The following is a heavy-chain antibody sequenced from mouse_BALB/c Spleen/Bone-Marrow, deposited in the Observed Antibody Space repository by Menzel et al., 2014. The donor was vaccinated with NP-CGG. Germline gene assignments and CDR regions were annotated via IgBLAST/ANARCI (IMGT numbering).Heavy chain of an antibody. Sequence: VMLVESGPGLVAPSQSLSITCTVSGFSLTSYGVHWVRQPPGKGLEWLGVIWAGGSTNYNSALMSRLSISKDNSKSQVFLKMNSLQTGDTAMYYCASYGNYFDYWGQGTTLTVSS. CDR1: GFSLTSYG. J-gene: IGHJ2*01. CDR2: IWAGGST. V-gene: IGHV2-9*02. D-gene: IGHD2-1*01. CDR3: ASYGNYFDY.